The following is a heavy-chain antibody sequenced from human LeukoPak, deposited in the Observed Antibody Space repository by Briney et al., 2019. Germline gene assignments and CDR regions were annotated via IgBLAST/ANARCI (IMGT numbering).Heavy chain of an antibody. J-gene: IGHJ5*02. V-gene: IGHV1-8*01. CDR1: GYTFTSYD. CDR2: MNPNSGNT. CDR3: ARVPIVVVPAAIFLGWFDP. D-gene: IGHD2-2*01. Sequence: GASVKVSCKASGYTFTSYDINWVRQATGQGLEWMGWMNPNSGNTGYAQKFQGRVTMTRNTSISTAYMELSSLRSEDTAVYYCARVPIVVVPAAIFLGWFDPWGQGTLVTVPS.